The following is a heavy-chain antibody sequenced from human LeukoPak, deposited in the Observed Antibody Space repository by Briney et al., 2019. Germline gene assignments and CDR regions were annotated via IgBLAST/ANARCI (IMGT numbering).Heavy chain of an antibody. CDR1: GFTFSSYD. Sequence: GGSLRLSCVASGFTFSSYDMSWVRQAPGKGLEWVSAISGSGGSTYYADSVKGRFTISRDNFKNTLYLQMNSLRAEDTAVYYCAKDLLPGISDYWGQGTLVTVSS. CDR3: AKDLLPGISDY. V-gene: IGHV3-23*01. CDR2: ISGSGGST. J-gene: IGHJ4*02. D-gene: IGHD3-22*01.